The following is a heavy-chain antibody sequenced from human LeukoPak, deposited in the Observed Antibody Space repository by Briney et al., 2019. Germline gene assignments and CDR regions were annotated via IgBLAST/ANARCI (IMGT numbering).Heavy chain of an antibody. CDR2: INHSGST. Sequence: SETLSLTCAVYGGSFSGYYWSWIRQPPGKGLEWIGEINHSGSTNYNPSLKSRVTISVDTSKNQFSLKLSSVTAADTAVYYCARVDYYYDSSGYWVDYYYMDVWGKGTTVTVSS. J-gene: IGHJ6*03. D-gene: IGHD3-22*01. CDR3: ARVDYYYDSSGYWVDYYYMDV. CDR1: GGSFSGYY. V-gene: IGHV4-34*01.